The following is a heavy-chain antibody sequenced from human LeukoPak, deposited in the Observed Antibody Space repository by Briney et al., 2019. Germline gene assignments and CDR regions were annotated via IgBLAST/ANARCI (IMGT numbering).Heavy chain of an antibody. CDR3: ARDGHTYYYDSSGYYPFDY. V-gene: IGHV3-7*01. J-gene: IGHJ4*02. CDR1: GFTFSSYW. CDR2: KKQDGSEK. D-gene: IGHD3-22*01. Sequence: GGSLRLSCAASGFTFSSYWMSWVCQAPGKGLEWVANKKQDGSEKYYVDSVKRRFTISRDNAKNSLYLQMNSLRAEDTAVYYCARDGHTYYYDSSGYYPFDYWGQGTLVTVSS.